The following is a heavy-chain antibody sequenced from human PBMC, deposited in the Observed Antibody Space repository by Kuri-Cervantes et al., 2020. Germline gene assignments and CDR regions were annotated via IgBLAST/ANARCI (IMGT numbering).Heavy chain of an antibody. V-gene: IGHV4-59*01. Sequence: ESLKISCTVSGGSISSYYWSWIRQPPGKGLEWIGYIYYSGSTNYNPSLKSRVTISVDTSKNQFSLKLSSVTAADTAVYYCARAYYDSSGYHAFDIWGQGTMVTVSS. CDR2: IYYSGST. CDR1: GGSISSYY. J-gene: IGHJ3*02. D-gene: IGHD3-22*01. CDR3: ARAYYDSSGYHAFDI.